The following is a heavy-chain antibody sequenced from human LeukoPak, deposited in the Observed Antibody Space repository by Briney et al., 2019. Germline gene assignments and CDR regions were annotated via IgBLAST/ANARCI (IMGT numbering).Heavy chain of an antibody. Sequence: KTSETLSLTCTVSGGSISSYYWSWIRQPPGKGLEWIGEINHSGSTNYNPSLKSRVTISVDTSKNQFSLKLSSVTAADTAVYYCARRGSTMVRGVGYWGQGTLVTVSS. CDR2: INHSGST. CDR1: GGSISSYY. CDR3: ARRGSTMVRGVGY. V-gene: IGHV4-34*01. D-gene: IGHD3-10*01. J-gene: IGHJ4*02.